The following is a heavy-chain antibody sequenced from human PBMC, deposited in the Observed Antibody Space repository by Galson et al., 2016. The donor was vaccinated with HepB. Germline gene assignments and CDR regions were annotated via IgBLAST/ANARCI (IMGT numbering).Heavy chain of an antibody. Sequence: SETLSLTCTVSGGAISSNNHYWDWIRQPPGKGPEWIGNVYYSGSTYYNPSLTTRVTISIDTTRNQFYLKLTSVTAADTAMYYCARRLVGDHVGDNWFDPWGQGTLVTVAS. J-gene: IGHJ5*02. CDR3: ARRLVGDHVGDNWFDP. CDR2: VYYSGST. V-gene: IGHV4-39*01. CDR1: GGAISSNNHY. D-gene: IGHD4-17*01.